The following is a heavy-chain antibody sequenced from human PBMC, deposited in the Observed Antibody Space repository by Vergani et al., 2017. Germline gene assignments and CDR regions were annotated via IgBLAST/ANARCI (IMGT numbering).Heavy chain of an antibody. Sequence: QVQLQQWGGGLLKPSETLSLTCVVNGGSFTSYHWTWIRQSPGEGLEWVGDIDHTGRPDYNPSLKSRLTMSVDKYRNQFSLTLNSVTATDTAIYFCARVNTETNGHLYYYYYMDVWGQGNAVTVS. V-gene: IGHV4-34*01. J-gene: IGHJ6*03. D-gene: IGHD4-11*01. CDR2: IDHTGRP. CDR3: ARVNTETNGHLYYYYYMDV. CDR1: GGSFTSYH.